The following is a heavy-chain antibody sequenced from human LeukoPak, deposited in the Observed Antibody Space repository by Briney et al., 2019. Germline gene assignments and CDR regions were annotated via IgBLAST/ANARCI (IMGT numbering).Heavy chain of an antibody. CDR2: ISSSTSYI. CDR3: ARAGGSTVSHGDY. Sequence: KPGGSLRLSCAASGFTFSSYSMNWIRQAPGKGLEWVSSISSSTSYIYYADSVKGRFTISKDNARNSLYLQMNSLRAEDTAVYYCARAGGSTVSHGDYWGQGTLVTVSS. V-gene: IGHV3-21*01. J-gene: IGHJ4*02. D-gene: IGHD4-17*01. CDR1: GFTFSSYS.